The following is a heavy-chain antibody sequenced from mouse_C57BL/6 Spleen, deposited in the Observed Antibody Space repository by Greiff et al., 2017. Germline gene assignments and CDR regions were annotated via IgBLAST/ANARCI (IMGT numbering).Heavy chain of an antibody. CDR3: ARGSSGPNYYAMDY. V-gene: IGHV1-85*01. CDR2: IYPRDGRT. J-gene: IGHJ4*01. CDR1: GYTFKSYD. Sequence: QVQLQQSGPELVKPGASVKLSCKASGYTFKSYDINWVKQRPGQGLEWIGWIYPRDGRTKDNEKCKGKATLTVDTSSSTAYMELHSLTSEDSAVYFCARGSSGPNYYAMDYWGQGTSVTVPS. D-gene: IGHD3-2*02.